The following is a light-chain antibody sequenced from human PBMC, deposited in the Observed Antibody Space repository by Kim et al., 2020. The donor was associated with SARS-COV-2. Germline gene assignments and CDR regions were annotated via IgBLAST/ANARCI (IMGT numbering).Light chain of an antibody. J-gene: IGLJ3*02. CDR1: SSKLGSDY. CDR3: AVWDEGLSGWL. CDR2: SNR. V-gene: IGLV1-47*01. Sequence: GQRVTISCSGSSSKLGSDYVYWYQQLPGTAPKLFSYSNRQRPPGVRDRFSGSKSGTSAALAIRGFRFEDEAEYYCAVWDEGLSGWLFGGGTQLTVL.